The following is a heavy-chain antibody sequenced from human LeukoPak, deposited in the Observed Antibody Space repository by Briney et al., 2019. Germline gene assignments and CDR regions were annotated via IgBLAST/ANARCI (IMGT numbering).Heavy chain of an antibody. Sequence: LSCAXXGFTVSSNYMSWVRQAPGKGLEWVSVIYSGGSTYYSDSVKGRFTISRDNSKNTLYLQMNSLRAEDTAVYYCARTTQTYYDFWSGYYRRASDYYGMDVWGQGTTVTVSS. CDR2: IYSGGST. V-gene: IGHV3-53*01. D-gene: IGHD3-3*01. J-gene: IGHJ6*02. CDR3: ARTTQTYYDFWSGYYRRASDYYGMDV. CDR1: GFTVSSNY.